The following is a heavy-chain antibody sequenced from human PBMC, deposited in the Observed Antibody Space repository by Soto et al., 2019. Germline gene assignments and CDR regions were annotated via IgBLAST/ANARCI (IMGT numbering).Heavy chain of an antibody. V-gene: IGHV3-66*01. CDR1: GFTVSNNY. CDR2: IYSGGNT. CDR3: TRRPGS. D-gene: IGHD7-27*01. Sequence: EVQLVEAGGGLVQPGESLRLSCAASGFTVSNNYMSWVRQAPGKGLEWGSFIYSGGNTYYADSVKGRFTISRDKSKNTLYLQMNNLRVEDTFVYYCTRRPGSWGQGTLVTVSS. J-gene: IGHJ5*02.